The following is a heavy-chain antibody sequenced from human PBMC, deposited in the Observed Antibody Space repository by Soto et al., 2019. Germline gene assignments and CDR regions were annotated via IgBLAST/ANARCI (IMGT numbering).Heavy chain of an antibody. D-gene: IGHD3-22*01. CDR2: ISYDGGSK. CDR1: GFTFSTYG. Sequence: QVQLVESGGGVVQPGTSLRLSCAASGFTFSTYGIHWVRQAPGKGLEWVALISYDGGSKYYGDSVKGRFIISRDNSHNTVSLQMNSLRADDTAVYICAKEQLTMTVVVADYFDSWGQGTLVTVSS. CDR3: AKEQLTMTVVVADYFDS. J-gene: IGHJ4*02. V-gene: IGHV3-30*18.